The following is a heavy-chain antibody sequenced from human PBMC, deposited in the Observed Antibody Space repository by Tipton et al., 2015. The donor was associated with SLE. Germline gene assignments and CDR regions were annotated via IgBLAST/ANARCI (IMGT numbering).Heavy chain of an antibody. D-gene: IGHD4-17*01. V-gene: IGHV4-39*07. Sequence: PSLTCTVSGGSISSSSYCWGWIRQPPGKGLEWIGEINHSGSTNYNPSLKSRVTISVDTSKNQFSLKLSSVTAADTAVYYCAREMHDYGDYAPDYWGQGTLVTVSS. CDR1: GGSISSSSYC. CDR2: INHSGST. J-gene: IGHJ4*02. CDR3: AREMHDYGDYAPDY.